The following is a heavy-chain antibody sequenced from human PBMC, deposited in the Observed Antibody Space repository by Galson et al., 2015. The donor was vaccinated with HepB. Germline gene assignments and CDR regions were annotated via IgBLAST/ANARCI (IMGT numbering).Heavy chain of an antibody. CDR1: GFTFDDHA. J-gene: IGHJ4*02. D-gene: IGHD3-22*01. Sequence: SLRLSCAASGFTFDDHAMHWVRQAPGKGLEWVSGMSWNSGSIGYADSVKGRFTISRDNTKNSLYLQMNSLRVGDTALYYCAKDSSNYYYDSSGHFDYWGQGTLVTVSS. CDR2: MSWNSGSI. CDR3: AKDSSNYYYDSSGHFDY. V-gene: IGHV3-9*01.